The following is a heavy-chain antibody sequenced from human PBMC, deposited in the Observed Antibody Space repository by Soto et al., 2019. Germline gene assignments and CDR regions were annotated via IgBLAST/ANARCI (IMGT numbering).Heavy chain of an antibody. CDR2: FDPEDGET. CDR3: ATGNYYDSSGYYWAHFDY. CDR1: GYTITELS. V-gene: IGHV1-24*01. J-gene: IGHJ4*02. Sequence: ASVKVSCKVSGYTITELSMHWVRQAPGKGLEWMGGFDPEDGETIYAQKFQGRVTMTEDTSTDTAYMELSSLRSEDTAVYYCATGNYYDSSGYYWAHFDYWGQGTLVTVSS. D-gene: IGHD3-22*01.